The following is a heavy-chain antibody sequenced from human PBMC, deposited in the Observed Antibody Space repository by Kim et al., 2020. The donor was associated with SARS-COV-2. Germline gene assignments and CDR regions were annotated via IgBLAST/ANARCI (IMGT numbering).Heavy chain of an antibody. CDR3: ARGGALWNYSS. Sequence: SETLSLTCTVSGGSISSSSYYWGWIRQPPGKGLEWIGSIYDSGSTYYNPSLKSRVTISVDTSKNQFSLKLSSVTAADTAVYYFARGGALWNYSSWGQGTLVTVSS. J-gene: IGHJ4*02. CDR1: GGSISSSSYY. V-gene: IGHV4-39*01. D-gene: IGHD1-7*01. CDR2: IYDSGST.